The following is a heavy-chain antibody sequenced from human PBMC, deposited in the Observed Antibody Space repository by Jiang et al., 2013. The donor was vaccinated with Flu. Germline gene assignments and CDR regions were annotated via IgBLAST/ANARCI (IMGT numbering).Heavy chain of an antibody. D-gene: IGHD2-2*03. J-gene: IGHJ4*02. V-gene: IGHV3-72*01. Sequence: VQLVESGGGLVQPGGSLRLSCATSGFTFGDHYMDWVRQSPGKGLEWIGLSRRMGDTYTTNYVASVKGRFTISRDDSQNSLYLQMNSLKIEDTAVYYCGVWIAGHPYWGQGTLVTVSS. CDR3: GVWIAGHPY. CDR2: SRRMGDTYTT. CDR1: GFTFGDHY.